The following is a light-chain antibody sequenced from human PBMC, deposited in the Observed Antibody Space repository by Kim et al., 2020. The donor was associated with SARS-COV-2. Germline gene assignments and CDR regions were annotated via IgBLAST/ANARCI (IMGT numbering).Light chain of an antibody. V-gene: IGKV3-15*01. CDR2: GAS. CDR3: QQYYNCPPA. J-gene: IGKJ4*01. Sequence: EIVMTQSPATLSVSPGERATLSCRASQSINSNLACYQQQPGQAPRLLIYGASTRATGSLAGFIGSSSGREVTPTTSSPQAADVAVYYCQQYYNCPPAFGGGTKVDIK. CDR1: QSINSN.